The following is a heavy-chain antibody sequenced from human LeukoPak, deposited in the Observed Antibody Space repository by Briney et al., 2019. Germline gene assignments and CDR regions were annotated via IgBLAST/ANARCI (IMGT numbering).Heavy chain of an antibody. J-gene: IGHJ4*02. CDR2: VYYNGIT. D-gene: IGHD1/OR15-1a*01. CDR1: GGSISNYY. V-gene: IGHV4-59*01. CDR3: VSQLGGTTFH. Sequence: PSETLSLTCTVSGGSISNYYWDWIRQPPGKGLEWIGYVYYNGITNYNPSLKSRVSISLDTSKNQFSLRLNSVTAAETAVYYCVSQLGGTTFHWGQGTLVTVSS.